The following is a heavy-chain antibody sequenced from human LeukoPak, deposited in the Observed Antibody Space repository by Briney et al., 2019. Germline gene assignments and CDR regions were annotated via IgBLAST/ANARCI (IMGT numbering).Heavy chain of an antibody. V-gene: IGHV3-23*01. CDR3: AKEKIVVVSHYYGMDV. CDR1: GFTFSSYA. J-gene: IGHJ6*02. D-gene: IGHD3-22*01. CDR2: ISGSGGST. Sequence: PGGSLRLSCAASGFTFSSYAMSWVRQAPGKGLEWVSAISGSGGSTYYADSVKGRFTISRDNSKNTLYLQMNSLRAEDTAVYYCAKEKIVVVSHYYGMDVWGQGTTVTVSS.